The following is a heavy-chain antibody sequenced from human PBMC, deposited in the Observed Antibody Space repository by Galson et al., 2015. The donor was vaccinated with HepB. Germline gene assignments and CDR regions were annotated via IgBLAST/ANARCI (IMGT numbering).Heavy chain of an antibody. Sequence: SVKVSCKASGYTLTSYGISWVRQAPGQGLEWMGWISAYNGNTNYAQKLQGRVTMTTDTSTSTAYMELRSLRSDDTAVYYCARAQVGRYFDWLLYTDYFDYWGQGTLVTVSS. CDR3: ARAQVGRYFDWLLYTDYFDY. CDR1: GYTLTSYG. V-gene: IGHV1-18*04. D-gene: IGHD3-9*01. CDR2: ISAYNGNT. J-gene: IGHJ4*02.